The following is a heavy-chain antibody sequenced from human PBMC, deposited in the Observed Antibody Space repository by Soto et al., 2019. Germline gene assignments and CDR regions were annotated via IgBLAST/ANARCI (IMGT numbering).Heavy chain of an antibody. CDR3: ARRYYDYIWGSYRIYYYYMDV. V-gene: IGHV1-18*01. D-gene: IGHD3-16*02. CDR2: ISAYNGNT. J-gene: IGHJ6*03. Sequence: ASVKVSCKASGYTFTSYGIIWVRQAPGQGLEWMGWISAYNGNTNYAQKLQGRVTMTTDTSTSTAYMELRSLRSDDTAVYYCARRYYDYIWGSYRIYYYYMDVWGKGTTVTVSS. CDR1: GYTFTSYG.